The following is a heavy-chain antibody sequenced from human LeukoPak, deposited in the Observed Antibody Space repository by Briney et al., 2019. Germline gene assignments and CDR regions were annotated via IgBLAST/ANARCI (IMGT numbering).Heavy chain of an antibody. D-gene: IGHD5-18*01. CDR1: GFTFSSYA. CDR2: ISGSGGST. Sequence: PGGSLRLSCAASGFTFSSYAMSWVRQAPGKGLEWVSAISGSGGSTYYADSVKGRFTISRDNSKNTLYLQMNSLRAEDTAVYYCAKDLSGYSYGVILADYWGQGTLVTVSS. V-gene: IGHV3-23*01. CDR3: AKDLSGYSYGVILADY. J-gene: IGHJ4*02.